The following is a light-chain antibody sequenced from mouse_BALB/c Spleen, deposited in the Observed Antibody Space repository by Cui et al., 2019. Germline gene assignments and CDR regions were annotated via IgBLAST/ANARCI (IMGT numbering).Light chain of an antibody. CDR2: WAS. Sequence: IVMTQSHKFMSTSVGDRVSITCKASQDVGTAVAWYQQKPGESPKLLIYWASTRHTGVPDRFTGSGSGTDFTLTISNVQSEDLADYFCQQYSSYPLTFGGGTKLEIK. CDR3: QQYSSYPLT. J-gene: IGKJ1*01. CDR1: QDVGTA. V-gene: IGKV6-23*01.